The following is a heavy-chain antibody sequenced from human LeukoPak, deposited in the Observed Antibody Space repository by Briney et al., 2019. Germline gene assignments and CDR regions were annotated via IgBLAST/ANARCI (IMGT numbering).Heavy chain of an antibody. V-gene: IGHV3-7*02. D-gene: IGHD3-3*01. J-gene: IGHJ6*02. CDR1: GITFSSHW. CDR3: ARRGITISGVLVYHYSGLDV. Sequence: GGSLRLSRAGSGITFSSHWMNWVRQAPGKGLEWVASIKDDGSEKHFLDSVNGRFAISRDNAKNSLYLQMSSLRAEDTAVYYCARRGITISGVLVYHYSGLDVWGQGTTVTVSS. CDR2: IKDDGSEK.